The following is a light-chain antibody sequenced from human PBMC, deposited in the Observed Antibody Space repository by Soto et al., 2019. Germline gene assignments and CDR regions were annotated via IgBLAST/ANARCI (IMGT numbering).Light chain of an antibody. J-gene: IGKJ1*01. Sequence: MNLSASTVSASVGDRVTITCRASQDIGTWLAWYQQKPGRAPNLLIYDASTLASAVPSRFSGSGSGTEFTLTISSLQPDDFATYYCQQYNSYPWTFGQ. CDR3: QQYNSYPWT. CDR1: QDIGTW. CDR2: DAS. V-gene: IGKV1-5*01.